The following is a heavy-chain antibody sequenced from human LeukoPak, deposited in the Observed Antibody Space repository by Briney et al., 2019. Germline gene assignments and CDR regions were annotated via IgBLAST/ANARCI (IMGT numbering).Heavy chain of an antibody. J-gene: IGHJ4*02. D-gene: IGHD6-19*01. CDR3: AKRRIGSGWYVSSDY. V-gene: IGHV3-23*01. CDR1: GFTFSSYA. CDR2: ISDIGGST. Sequence: PGGSLRLSCAASGFTFSSYAMSWVRQAPGKGLEWLSVISDIGGSTYYADSVKGRFTISRDNSKNTLYLQMNSLRGDDTAVYYCAKRRIGSGWYVSSDYWGQGTLVTVSS.